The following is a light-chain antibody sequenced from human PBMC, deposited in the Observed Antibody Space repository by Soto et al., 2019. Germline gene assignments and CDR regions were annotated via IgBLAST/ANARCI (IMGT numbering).Light chain of an antibody. CDR2: YDS. V-gene: IGLV3-21*04. CDR1: NIGSKS. CDR3: QVWDNTSDHVV. J-gene: IGLJ2*01. Sequence: SYELTQPPSVSVAPGKTARITCGGNNIGSKSVHWYQQKPGQAPVLVIYYDSDRPSGIPARFSGSNSENTATLTISRVEEGDEADYYCQVWDNTSDHVVFGGGTKLTVL.